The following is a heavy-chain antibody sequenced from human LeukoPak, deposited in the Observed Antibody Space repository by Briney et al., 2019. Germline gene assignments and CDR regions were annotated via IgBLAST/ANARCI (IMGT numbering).Heavy chain of an antibody. J-gene: IGHJ4*02. CDR2: IIPIFGTA. V-gene: IGHV1-69*01. D-gene: IGHD3-10*01. CDR1: GGTFSSYA. CDR3: ARETYYSSGNVYNRIDY. Sequence: SVKVSCKASGGTFSSYAISWVRQAPGQGLEWMGGIIPIFGTANYAQKFQGRVTITADESTSTAYMELSRLTSDDTAVYFCARETYYSSGNVYNRIDYWGQGTLVTVSS.